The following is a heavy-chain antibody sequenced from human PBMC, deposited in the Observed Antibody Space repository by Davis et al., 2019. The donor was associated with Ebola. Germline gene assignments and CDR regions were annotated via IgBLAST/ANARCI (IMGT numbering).Heavy chain of an antibody. Sequence: MPSETLSLTCAISGDSVSSNSAAWNWIRQSPSRGLEWLGRTYYRSKWYNDYAVSVKSRITINPDTSKNQFSLKLSSVTAADTAVYYCARARIAARPYFDYWGQGTLVTVSS. CDR2: TYYRSKWYN. CDR3: ARARIAARPYFDY. CDR1: GDSVSSNSAA. V-gene: IGHV6-1*01. J-gene: IGHJ4*02. D-gene: IGHD6-6*01.